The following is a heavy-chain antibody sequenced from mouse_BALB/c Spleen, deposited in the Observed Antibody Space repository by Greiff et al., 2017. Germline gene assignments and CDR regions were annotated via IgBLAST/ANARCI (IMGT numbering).Heavy chain of an antibody. CDR3: ARDSSRDAMDY. D-gene: IGHD1-1*01. CDR1: GFTFSSYA. CDR2: ISSGGSYT. V-gene: IGHV5-9-4*01. J-gene: IGHJ4*01. Sequence: EVHLVESGGGLVKPGGSLKLSCAASGFTFSSYAMSWVRQSPEKRLEWVAEISSGGSYTYYPDTVTGRFTISRDNAKNTLYLEMSSLRSEDTAMFYCARDSSRDAMDYWGQGTSVTVSS.